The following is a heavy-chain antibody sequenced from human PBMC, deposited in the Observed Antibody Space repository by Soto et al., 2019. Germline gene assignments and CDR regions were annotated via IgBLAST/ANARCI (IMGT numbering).Heavy chain of an antibody. CDR1: GGSFSGSY. V-gene: IGHV4-59*01. D-gene: IGHD3-10*01. CDR3: ARMFHYYGGGYYDF. J-gene: IGHJ4*02. Sequence: SQTMSLTCTVSGGSFSGSYWRCVRQSQGQGLAWLGYIYSSGGTNYNPSLKSQVTISVDSSRNQFSLNLKSVTAADTALYYRARMFHYYGGGYYDFRGQGSLVTVSS. CDR2: IYSSGGT.